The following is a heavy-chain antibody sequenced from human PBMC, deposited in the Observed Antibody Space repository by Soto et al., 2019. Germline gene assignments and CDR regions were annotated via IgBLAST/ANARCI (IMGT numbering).Heavy chain of an antibody. CDR1: GFTFSSYA. V-gene: IGHV3-23*01. D-gene: IGHD4-17*01. CDR2: ISGSGGST. J-gene: IGHJ4*02. CDR3: AKPFPAHYGDYVPPALDY. Sequence: GGSLRLSCAASGFTFSSYAMSWVRQAPGKGLEWVSAISGSGGSTYYADSVKGRFTISRDNSKNTLYLQMNSLRAEDTAVYYCAKPFPAHYGDYVPPALDYWGQGTLVTVSS.